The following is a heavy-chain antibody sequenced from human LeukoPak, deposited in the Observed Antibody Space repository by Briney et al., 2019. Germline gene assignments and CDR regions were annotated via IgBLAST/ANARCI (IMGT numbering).Heavy chain of an antibody. V-gene: IGHV3-30*04. CDR1: GFTFSNHA. CDR2: ISDDGSSK. CDR3: ARVDDLDAFDM. D-gene: IGHD2-2*03. J-gene: IGHJ3*02. Sequence: GGSLRLSCVTSGFTFSNHAMHWVRQGPGKELEWVAVISDDGSSKFYADSVKGRFTIFRDNSKNTLFLQINSLRPEDTAVYYCARVDDLDAFDMWGQGTLVTVSS.